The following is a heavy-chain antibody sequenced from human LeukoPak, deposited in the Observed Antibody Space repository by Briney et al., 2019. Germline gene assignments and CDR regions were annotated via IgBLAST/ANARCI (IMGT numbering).Heavy chain of an antibody. CDR3: ARWYCTSTTCYHLAY. CDR1: GGSISSYY. V-gene: IGHV4-59*01. D-gene: IGHD2-2*01. Sequence: SETLSLTCTVSGGSISSYYWSWIRQPPGKGLEWIGYIYYSGSTNYNPSLKSRVTISVDTSKNQFYLKLNSVTAADTAVYYCARWYCTSTTCYHLAYWGQGTLVTVSS. J-gene: IGHJ4*02. CDR2: IYYSGST.